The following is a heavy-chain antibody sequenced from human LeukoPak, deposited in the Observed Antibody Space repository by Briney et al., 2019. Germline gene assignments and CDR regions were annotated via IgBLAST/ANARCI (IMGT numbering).Heavy chain of an antibody. D-gene: IGHD3-10*01. J-gene: IGHJ4*02. CDR2: ISSNGGST. V-gene: IGHV3-64*01. CDR3: ARGQRGSGFDY. CDR1: GFTFSSYA. Sequence: PGGSLRLSCAASGFTFSSYATHWVRQAPGKGLEYVSAISSNGGSTYYANSVKGRFTISRDNSKNTLYLQMGSLRAEDMAVYYCARGQRGSGFDYWGQGTLVTVSS.